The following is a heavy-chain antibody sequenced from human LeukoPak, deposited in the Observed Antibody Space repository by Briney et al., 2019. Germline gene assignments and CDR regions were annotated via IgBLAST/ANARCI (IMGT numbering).Heavy chain of an antibody. Sequence: ASLRVSCKASGDIFSKYGISWVRQAPGQGLEWMGWINTNTGNPTYAQGFTGRVVFSLDTSVRTAYLQISSLTAEETAVYYFARAPPDGSGSYAYYYYYGMDVWGQGTTVTVSS. CDR1: GDIFSKYG. V-gene: IGHV7-4-1*02. CDR2: INTNTGNP. J-gene: IGHJ6*02. D-gene: IGHD3-10*01. CDR3: ARAPPDGSGSYAYYYYYGMDV.